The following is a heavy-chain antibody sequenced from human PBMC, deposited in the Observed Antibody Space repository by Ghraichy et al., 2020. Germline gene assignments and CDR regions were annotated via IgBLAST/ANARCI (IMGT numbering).Heavy chain of an antibody. CDR1: GGTFSSYA. CDR2: IIPIFGTA. D-gene: IGHD3-3*01. CDR3: ARAAITIFGVVIKPRNYYNYGMDV. V-gene: IGHV1-69*13. Sequence: SVKVSCKASGGTFSSYAISWVRQAPGQGLEWMGGIIPIFGTANYAQKFQGRVTITADESTSTAYMELSSLRSEDTAVYYCARAAITIFGVVIKPRNYYNYGMDVWGQGTTVTVSS. J-gene: IGHJ6*02.